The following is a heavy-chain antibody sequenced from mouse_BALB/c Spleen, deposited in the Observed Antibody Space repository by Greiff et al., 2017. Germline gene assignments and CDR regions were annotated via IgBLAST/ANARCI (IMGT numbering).Heavy chain of an antibody. J-gene: IGHJ4*01. V-gene: IGHV5-6-5*01. D-gene: IGHD1-1*01. CDR3: ARRYYYGSRNAMDY. Sequence: EVMLVESGGGLVKPGGSLKLSCAASGFTFSSYAMSWVRQTPEKRLEWVASISSGGSTYYPDSVKGRFTISRDNARNILYLQMSSLRSEDTAMYYCARRYYYGSRNAMDYWGQGTSVTVSS. CDR2: ISSGGST. CDR1: GFTFSSYA.